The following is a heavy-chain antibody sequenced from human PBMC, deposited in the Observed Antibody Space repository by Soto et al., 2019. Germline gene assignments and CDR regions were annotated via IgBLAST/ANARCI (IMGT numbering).Heavy chain of an antibody. CDR2: IYYSGST. V-gene: IGHV4-59*01. J-gene: IGHJ3*02. CDR3: ARRVVVVVPAAATQGYCSGGSCYSVVRNDAFDI. CDR1: GGSISSYY. D-gene: IGHD2-15*01. Sequence: PSETLSLTCTVSGGSISSYYWCWIRQPPGKGQEWIGYIYYSGSTNYNPSLKRRVTISVDTSKNQFSLKLSSVTAADTAVYYCARRVVVVVPAAATQGYCSGGSCYSVVRNDAFDIWGQGTMVTVSS.